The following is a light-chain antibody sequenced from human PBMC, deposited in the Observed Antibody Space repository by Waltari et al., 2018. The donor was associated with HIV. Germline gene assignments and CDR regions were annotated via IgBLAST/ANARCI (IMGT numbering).Light chain of an antibody. CDR1: QDISKH. V-gene: IGKV1-33*01. J-gene: IGKJ1*01. CDR2: EAA. CDR3: QQSAHLWT. Sequence: DIQMTQSPSSLSSYVGDTCTITCQTSQDISKHLNWYQQKPGKAPKVIISEAANLETGVPPRCSGSGSGRDFSLTISSLQPEDVATYYCQQSAHLWTFGRGTKVEL.